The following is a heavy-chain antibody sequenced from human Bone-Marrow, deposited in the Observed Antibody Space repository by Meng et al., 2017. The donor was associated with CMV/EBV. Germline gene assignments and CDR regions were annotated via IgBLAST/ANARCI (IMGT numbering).Heavy chain of an antibody. J-gene: IGHJ6*02. V-gene: IGHV1-18*01. CDR2: ISAYNGNT. Sequence: ASVKVSCKASGYTFTSYGITWVRQAPGQGLEWMGWISAYNGNTNYAQKLQGRVTMTTDTSTSTAYMELRSLRSYDTAVYYCARGTYDFWSGYGYYYYYGMDVWGQGTTVTVSS. CDR3: ARGTYDFWSGYGYYYYYGMDV. CDR1: GYTFTSYG. D-gene: IGHD3-3*01.